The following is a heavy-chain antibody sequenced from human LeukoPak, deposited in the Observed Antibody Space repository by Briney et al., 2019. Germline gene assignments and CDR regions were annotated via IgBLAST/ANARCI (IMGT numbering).Heavy chain of an antibody. V-gene: IGHV3-7*04. Sequence: GGSLRLSCAASGFTFRSYWMSWVRQAPGKGLEGVANINQDGSETHYVDSMKGRFTISRDNARNSLYLQVNSLRAEDTAVYYCARDQSGSGWSYWGQGTLVTVSS. J-gene: IGHJ4*02. CDR3: ARDQSGSGWSY. D-gene: IGHD6-19*01. CDR1: GFTFRSYW. CDR2: INQDGSET.